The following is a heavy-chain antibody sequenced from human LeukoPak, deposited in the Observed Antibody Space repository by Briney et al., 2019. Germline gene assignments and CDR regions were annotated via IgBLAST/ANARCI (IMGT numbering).Heavy chain of an antibody. Sequence: PSETLSLTCTVSGGSISSGGYYWSWIRQLPGKGLEWIGYIYHSGNTVYKPSLRSRVTMSVDTSKNQFSLKLTSVTAADTGVYYCVRVGDCTNAACHDTRFDPWGQGTLVTVSS. CDR2: IYHSGNT. CDR3: VRVGDCTNAACHDTRFDP. CDR1: GGSISSGGYY. D-gene: IGHD2-8*01. J-gene: IGHJ5*02. V-gene: IGHV4-31*03.